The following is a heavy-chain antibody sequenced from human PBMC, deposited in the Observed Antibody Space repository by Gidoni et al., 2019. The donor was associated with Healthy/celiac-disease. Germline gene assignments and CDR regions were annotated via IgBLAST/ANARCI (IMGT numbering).Heavy chain of an antibody. Sequence: QVQLVQSGAEVKKPGASVKVSCKASGYTFTGHYMHWVRQAPGQGLEWMGWINPNSGGTTDAQKFQGRVTMTRDTTISTAYMELSRLRSDDTAVYYCARVLGLLHMEGGKVLDWGQGTLVTVSS. CDR2: INPNSGGT. CDR3: ARVLGLLHMEGGKVLD. CDR1: GYTFTGHY. V-gene: IGHV1-2*02. D-gene: IGHD2-15*01. J-gene: IGHJ4*02.